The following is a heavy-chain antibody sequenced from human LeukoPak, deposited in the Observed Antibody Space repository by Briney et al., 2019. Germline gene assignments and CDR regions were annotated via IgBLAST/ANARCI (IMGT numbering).Heavy chain of an antibody. CDR3: ARRATTERGHSYGLDY. CDR2: ISTTNSYI. J-gene: IGHJ4*02. Sequence: GGSLRLSCAASGFIFSDYYMSWIRQAPGKGLEWVSSISTTNSYIYYADSVTGRFTISRDNAKNSLYLQMHSLRAEDTAVYFCARRATTERGHSYGLDYWGQGTLVTVSS. V-gene: IGHV3-11*06. CDR1: GFIFSDYY. D-gene: IGHD5-18*01.